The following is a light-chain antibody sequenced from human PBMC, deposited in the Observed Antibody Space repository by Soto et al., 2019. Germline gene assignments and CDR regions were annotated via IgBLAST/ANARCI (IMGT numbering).Light chain of an antibody. CDR3: CSYAGSYTWV. V-gene: IGLV2-11*01. CDR1: SSDVGGYNY. CDR2: EVT. Sequence: QSALTQPRSVSGSPGQSVTISCTGTSSDVGGYNYVSWYQQYPGKAPKLLLYEVTRRPSGVPDRFSGSKSGNTASLTISGLQAEDETDYYCCSYAGSYTWVFGGGTKVTVL. J-gene: IGLJ3*02.